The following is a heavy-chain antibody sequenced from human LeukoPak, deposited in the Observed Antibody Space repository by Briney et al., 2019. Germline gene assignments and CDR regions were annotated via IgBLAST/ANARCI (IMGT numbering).Heavy chain of an antibody. CDR2: IYTSGST. D-gene: IGHD1-7*01. CDR1: GGSISSYY. CDR3: ARYLGYNFNYHFDY. Sequence: SETLSLTCTVSGGSISSYYWSWIRQPAGKGLEWIGRIYTSGSTNYNPSLKSRVTMSVDTSKNQFSLKLSSVTAADTAVYYCARYLGYNFNYHFDYWGQGTLVTVSS. V-gene: IGHV4-4*07. J-gene: IGHJ4*02.